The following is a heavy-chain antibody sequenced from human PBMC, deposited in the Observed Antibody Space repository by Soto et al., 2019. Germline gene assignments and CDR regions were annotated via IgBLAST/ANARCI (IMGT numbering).Heavy chain of an antibody. Sequence: KTSETLSLTCAVSGASISASNWWSWVRQPPGKGLEWIGEIYHSGSTNSNPSLKSRVTISIDKSKNQFSLKLSSVTAADTAVYYCARHVVVPSTTQFYYFGMDVWGQGTTVTVSS. D-gene: IGHD1-26*01. CDR1: GASISASNW. CDR3: ARHVVVPSTTQFYYFGMDV. V-gene: IGHV4-4*02. CDR2: IYHSGST. J-gene: IGHJ6*02.